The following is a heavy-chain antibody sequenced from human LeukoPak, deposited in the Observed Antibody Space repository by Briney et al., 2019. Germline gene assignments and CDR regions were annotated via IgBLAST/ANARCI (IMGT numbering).Heavy chain of an antibody. V-gene: IGHV3-30*03. CDR3: ARVKQWLTKGAYFDY. J-gene: IGHJ4*02. CDR1: GFTFSDYN. D-gene: IGHD6-19*01. CDR2: ISYDGSNK. Sequence: GGSLRLSCAASGFTFSDYNMNWVRQAPGKGLEWVAVISYDGSNKYYADSVKGRFTFSRDNSKNTLYLQMNSLRAEDTAVYYCARVKQWLTKGAYFDYWGQGTLVTVSS.